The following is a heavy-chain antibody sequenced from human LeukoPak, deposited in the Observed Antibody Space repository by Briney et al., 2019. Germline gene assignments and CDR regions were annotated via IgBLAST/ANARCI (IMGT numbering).Heavy chain of an antibody. CDR2: ISGSGGST. D-gene: IGHD6-13*01. CDR3: AKVVLAAAGTDFDY. CDR1: GFTFSSYA. Sequence: GGSLRLSCAASGFTFSSYAMSWVRQAPGKGLEWVSAISGSGGSTYYADSVKGRLTISRDNSKNTLYLQMNSLRAEDTAVYSCAKVVLAAAGTDFDYWGQGTLVTVSS. J-gene: IGHJ4*02. V-gene: IGHV3-23*01.